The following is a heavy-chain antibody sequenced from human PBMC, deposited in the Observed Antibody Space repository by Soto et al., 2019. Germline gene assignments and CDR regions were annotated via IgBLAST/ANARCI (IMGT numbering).Heavy chain of an antibody. CDR3: ARDSDSGADSGWFHP. V-gene: IGHV3-33*01. CDR1: GFTFSNYG. J-gene: IGHJ5*02. D-gene: IGHD4-17*01. Sequence: GGSLRLSCAASGFTFSNYGMHWVRQAPGKGLEWVAGIWYDGSNPYYADSVKGRFTISRDSSKNTVYLQINSLRAEDTAVFYCARDSDSGADSGWFHPWGLGTLVTFSA. CDR2: IWYDGSNP.